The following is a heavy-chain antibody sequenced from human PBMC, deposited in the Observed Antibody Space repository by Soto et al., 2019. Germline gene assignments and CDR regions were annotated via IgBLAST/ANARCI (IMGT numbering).Heavy chain of an antibody. Sequence: PGGSRRLSCAASGFTFSSYAMSWVRQAPGKGLEWISGISGRGGSTYYADSVKGRFTISRDNSKNTLHLQMNSLRAEDAALYYCAKSLYSSDWDTSDYWGQGTLVTVSS. V-gene: IGHV3-23*01. CDR2: ISGRGGST. CDR3: AKSLYSSDWDTSDY. CDR1: GFTFSSYA. D-gene: IGHD6-25*01. J-gene: IGHJ4*02.